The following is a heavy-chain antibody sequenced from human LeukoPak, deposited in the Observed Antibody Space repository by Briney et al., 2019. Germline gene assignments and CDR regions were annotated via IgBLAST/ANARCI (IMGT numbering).Heavy chain of an antibody. Sequence: GGSLRLSCAASGFTFSDYYMSWIRQAPGKGLEWVSYISSSGSTIYYADSVKGRFTTSRDNAKNSLYLQMNSLRAEDTAVYYCARADSSGYVRIGFYFDYWGQGTLVTVSS. J-gene: IGHJ4*02. CDR2: ISSSGSTI. CDR1: GFTFSDYY. CDR3: ARADSSGYVRIGFYFDY. V-gene: IGHV3-11*01. D-gene: IGHD3-22*01.